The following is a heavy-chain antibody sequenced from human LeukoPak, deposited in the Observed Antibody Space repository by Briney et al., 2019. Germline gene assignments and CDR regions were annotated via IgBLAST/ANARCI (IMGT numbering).Heavy chain of an antibody. V-gene: IGHV3-30-3*01. CDR3: ARDPSPVY. CDR2: ISYDGSNK. J-gene: IGHJ4*02. Sequence: PGGSLRLSCAASGFSFTSYAMHWVRQAPGKGLEWVAVISYDGSNKYYADSVRGRFTISRDNSKDTLYLQMSSLRTEDTAVYYCARDPSPVYWGQGTLVTVSS. CDR1: GFSFTSYA.